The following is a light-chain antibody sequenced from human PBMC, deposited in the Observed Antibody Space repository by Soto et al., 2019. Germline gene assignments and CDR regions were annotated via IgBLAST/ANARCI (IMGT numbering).Light chain of an antibody. Sequence: AIQMTQSPSSLSASVGDRVTITCRASQGISSDLGWYQQKPGKAPKLLIYGASSLHSGGPSRFGGSGAGTDFTLTISSLQPEDFATYYCQQDYNSPRTFGQGTKVEI. CDR3: QQDYNSPRT. J-gene: IGKJ1*01. CDR2: GAS. V-gene: IGKV1-6*01. CDR1: QGISSD.